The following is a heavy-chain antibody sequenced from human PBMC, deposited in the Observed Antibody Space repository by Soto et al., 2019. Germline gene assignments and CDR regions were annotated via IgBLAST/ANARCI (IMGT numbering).Heavy chain of an antibody. Sequence: SVKVSCKASGSGFISSGIQWVRQAHGQRLEWIGWIVVASGQTNYAQNFRGRVAVTRDTSTATAYIELTGLTSEDTAVYFCSADRPDIGVGWWVWGQGTTVTVSS. CDR2: IVVASGQT. D-gene: IGHD2-15*01. CDR1: GSGFISSG. CDR3: SADRPDIGVGWWV. V-gene: IGHV1-58*02. J-gene: IGHJ6*02.